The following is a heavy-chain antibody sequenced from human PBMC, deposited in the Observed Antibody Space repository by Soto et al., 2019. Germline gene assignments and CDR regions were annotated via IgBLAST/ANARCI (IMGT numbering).Heavy chain of an antibody. D-gene: IGHD3-10*01. J-gene: IGHJ3*02. CDR2: INAGNGNT. CDR3: ARGASMVRGVILDAFDI. CDR1: GYTFTSYA. Sequence: ASVKVSCKASGYTFTSYAMHWVRQAPGQRLEWMGWINAGNGNTKYSQKFQGRVTITRDTSASTAYMELSSLRSEDTAVYYCARGASMVRGVILDAFDIWGQGTMVT. V-gene: IGHV1-3*01.